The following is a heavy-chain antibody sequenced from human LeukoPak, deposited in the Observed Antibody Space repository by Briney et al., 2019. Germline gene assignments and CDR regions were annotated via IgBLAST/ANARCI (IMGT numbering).Heavy chain of an antibody. D-gene: IGHD6-13*01. CDR3: AKSLVPAAIGYSSSWPLDY. CDR1: GFTFSSYA. J-gene: IGHJ4*02. CDR2: ISGSGGST. Sequence: GSLRLSCAASGFTFSSYAMSWVRQAPGKGLEWVSAISGSGGSTYYADSVKGRFTISRDNSKNTLYLQMNSLRAEDTAVYYCAKSLVPAAIGYSSSWPLDYWGQGTLVTVSS. V-gene: IGHV3-23*01.